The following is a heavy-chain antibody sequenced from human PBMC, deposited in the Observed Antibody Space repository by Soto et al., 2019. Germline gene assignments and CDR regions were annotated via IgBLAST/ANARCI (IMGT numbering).Heavy chain of an antibody. Sequence: QVQLQESGPGLVKPSGTLSLTCAVSGGSISSSNWWSWVRQPPGKGLEWIGEIYHSGSTNYNPSLKSRVTISVDESKNQFSLKLSSVTVADTAVYYCELRALGYYYGMDVWGQGTTVTVSS. V-gene: IGHV4-4*02. J-gene: IGHJ6*02. CDR3: ELRALGYYYGMDV. CDR2: IYHSGST. D-gene: IGHD3-16*01. CDR1: GGSISSSNW.